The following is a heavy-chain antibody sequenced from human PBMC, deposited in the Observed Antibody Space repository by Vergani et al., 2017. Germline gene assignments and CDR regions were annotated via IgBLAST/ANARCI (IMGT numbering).Heavy chain of an antibody. CDR3: AKDGRENSDYGYFDY. Sequence: QVQLVETGGGVVQPGGSLRLYCATSGFSFNTYGAHWVRQAPGKGLEWVAFIGYDGRIKYNVDSVKGRFTISRDTSKKTLSLQMRSLRADDTVVYYCAKDGRENSDYGYFDYWGQGTLVTVSS. D-gene: IGHD4-17*01. J-gene: IGHJ4*02. V-gene: IGHV3-30*02. CDR1: GFSFNTYG. CDR2: IGYDGRIK.